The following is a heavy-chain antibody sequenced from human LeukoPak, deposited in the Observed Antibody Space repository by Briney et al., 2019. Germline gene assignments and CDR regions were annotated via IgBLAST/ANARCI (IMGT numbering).Heavy chain of an antibody. V-gene: IGHV3-74*01. CDR2: IKSDGSST. D-gene: IGHD3-16*01. J-gene: IGHJ4*02. CDR1: GFIFSDYW. Sequence: GGSLRLSCSASGFIFSDYWMHWVRQGPGKGLVWVSRIKSDGSSTSYAESVKGRFTISRDNAKNTVYVHMNSLRDEDTAVYYCARGGRYAYFLDYWGQGTLVTVSS. CDR3: ARGGRYAYFLDY.